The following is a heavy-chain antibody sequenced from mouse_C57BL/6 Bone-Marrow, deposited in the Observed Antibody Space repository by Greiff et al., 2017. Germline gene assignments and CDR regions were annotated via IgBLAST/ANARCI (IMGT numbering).Heavy chain of an antibody. Sequence: QVQLKESGAELARPGASVKLSCKASGYTFTSYGISWVKQRTGQGLEWIGEIYPRSGNTYYNEKFKGKATLTADKSSSTAYMELRSLTSEDSAVYFCGRLGSSYVGYWGQGTTLTVSS. V-gene: IGHV1-81*01. J-gene: IGHJ2*01. CDR3: GRLGSSYVGY. CDR1: GYTFTSYG. CDR2: IYPRSGNT. D-gene: IGHD1-1*01.